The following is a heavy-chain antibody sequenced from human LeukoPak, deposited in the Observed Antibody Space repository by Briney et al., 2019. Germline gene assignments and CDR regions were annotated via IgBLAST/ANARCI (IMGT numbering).Heavy chain of an antibody. CDR2: INPNSGGT. D-gene: IGHD2-15*01. Sequence: GASVKVSCKASGYTFTGYYMHWVRQAPGQGLEWMGWINPNSGGTNYAQKFQGRVTMTRDTSTSTVYMELSSLRSEDTAVYYCTVAATDFDYWGQGTLVTVSS. CDR3: TVAATDFDY. J-gene: IGHJ4*02. V-gene: IGHV1-2*02. CDR1: GYTFTGYY.